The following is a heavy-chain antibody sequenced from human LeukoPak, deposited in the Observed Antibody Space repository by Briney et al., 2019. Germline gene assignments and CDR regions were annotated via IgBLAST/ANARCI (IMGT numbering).Heavy chain of an antibody. Sequence: GASVKVSCKASGYTFTGYYMHWVRQAPGQGLEWMGWINPNSGGTNYAQKFQGRVTMTRDTSISTAYMELSRLRSDDAAVYYCARDYAGYDFWSGYSYYFDYWGQGTLVTVSS. D-gene: IGHD3-3*01. J-gene: IGHJ4*02. V-gene: IGHV1-2*02. CDR1: GYTFTGYY. CDR3: ARDYAGYDFWSGYSYYFDY. CDR2: INPNSGGT.